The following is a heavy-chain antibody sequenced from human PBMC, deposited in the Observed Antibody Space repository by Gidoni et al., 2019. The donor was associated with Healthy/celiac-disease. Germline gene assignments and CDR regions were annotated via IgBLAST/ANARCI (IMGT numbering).Heavy chain of an antibody. V-gene: IGHV3-21*01. Sequence: EVQLVESGGGLVKPGGSLRLSCAASGFTFSSYSMNWVRQAPGQGLEWVSSISSSSSYIYYADSVKGRFTISRDNAKNSLYLQMNSLRTEDTAVYYCAMVGLSDIWGQGTMVTVSS. CDR3: AMVGLSDI. D-gene: IGHD2-15*01. CDR1: GFTFSSYS. CDR2: ISSSSSYI. J-gene: IGHJ3*02.